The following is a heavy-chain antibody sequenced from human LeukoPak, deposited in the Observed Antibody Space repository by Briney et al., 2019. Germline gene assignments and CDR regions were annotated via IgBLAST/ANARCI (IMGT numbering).Heavy chain of an antibody. V-gene: IGHV3-7*03. Sequence: GGSLRLSCAASGFTFSSYWMSWVRQAPGKGLEWVANIKEDGSEKYYVASVKGRFTISRDSAKNLLYLQVNSLRAEDTAVYYCARVGGWLQVYFDYWGQGTLVTVSS. D-gene: IGHD6-19*01. J-gene: IGHJ4*02. CDR2: IKEDGSEK. CDR3: ARVGGWLQVYFDY. CDR1: GFTFSSYW.